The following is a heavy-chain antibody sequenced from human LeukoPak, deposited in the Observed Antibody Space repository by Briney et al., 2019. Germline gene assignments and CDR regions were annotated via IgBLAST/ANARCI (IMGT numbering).Heavy chain of an antibody. CDR1: GFTFSSYA. J-gene: IGHJ4*02. CDR3: AKDFLPYYYDSSGYYSDY. Sequence: PGGSLRLSCAASGFTFSSYAMSWVRQAPGKGLERVSAISGSGGSTYYADSVKGRFTISRDNSKNTLYLQMNSLRAEDTAVYYCAKDFLPYYYDSSGYYSDYWGQGTLVTVSS. V-gene: IGHV3-23*01. CDR2: ISGSGGST. D-gene: IGHD3-22*01.